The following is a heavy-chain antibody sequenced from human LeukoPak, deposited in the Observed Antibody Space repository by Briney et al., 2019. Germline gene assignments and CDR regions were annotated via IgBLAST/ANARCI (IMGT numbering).Heavy chain of an antibody. D-gene: IGHD3-10*01. J-gene: IGHJ6*02. CDR1: GFTFSSYG. Sequence: GGSLRLSCAASGFTFSSYGMHWVRQAPGKGLEWVAFIRYDGSNKYYADSVKGRFTISRDNSKNTLYLQMNSLRAEDTAVYYCAKARLLWFGELKFPYYYGMDVWGQGTTVTVSS. V-gene: IGHV3-30*02. CDR2: IRYDGSNK. CDR3: AKARLLWFGELKFPYYYGMDV.